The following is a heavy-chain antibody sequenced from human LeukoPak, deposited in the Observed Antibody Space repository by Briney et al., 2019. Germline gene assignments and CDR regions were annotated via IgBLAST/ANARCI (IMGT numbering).Heavy chain of an antibody. CDR2: IYYSGST. CDR3: ARSYYYDSRLDGFDI. V-gene: IGHV4-39*01. D-gene: IGHD3-22*01. Sequence: SETLSLTCTVSGGSISSSSYYWGWIRQPPVKGLEWIGSIYYSGSTYYNPSLKSRVTISVDTSKNQFSLKLSSVTAADTAVYYCARSYYYDSRLDGFDIWGQGTMVTVSS. CDR1: GGSISSSSYY. J-gene: IGHJ3*02.